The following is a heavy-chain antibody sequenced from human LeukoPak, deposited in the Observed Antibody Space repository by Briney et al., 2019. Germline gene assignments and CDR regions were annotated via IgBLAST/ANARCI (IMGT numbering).Heavy chain of an antibody. Sequence: SETLSLTCTVSGGSISSYYWSWIRQPPGKGLEWIGYIYYSGSTNYNPSLKSRATISVDTSKNQFSLKLSSVTAADTAVYYCARDCSSTSCYTGMDVWGQGTTVTVSS. CDR1: GGSISSYY. CDR3: ARDCSSTSCYTGMDV. V-gene: IGHV4-59*01. J-gene: IGHJ6*02. CDR2: IYYSGST. D-gene: IGHD2-2*02.